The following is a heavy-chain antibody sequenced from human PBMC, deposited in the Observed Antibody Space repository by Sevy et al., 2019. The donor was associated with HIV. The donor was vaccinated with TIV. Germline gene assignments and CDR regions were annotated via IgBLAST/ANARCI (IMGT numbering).Heavy chain of an antibody. Sequence: SETLSLTCAVSGYSISSGYYWGWIRQPPGKGLEWIGSIYHSGSTYYNPSLKSRVTISVDTSKNQFSLKLSSVTAADTAMYYCATSYSYGSHFDYWGQRTLVTVSS. CDR2: IYHSGST. CDR3: ATSYSYGSHFDY. CDR1: GYSISSGYY. J-gene: IGHJ4*02. D-gene: IGHD5-18*01. V-gene: IGHV4-38-2*01.